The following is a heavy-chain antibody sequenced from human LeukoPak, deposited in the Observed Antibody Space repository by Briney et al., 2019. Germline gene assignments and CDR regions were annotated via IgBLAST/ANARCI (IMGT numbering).Heavy chain of an antibody. CDR1: GYTFTSYG. J-gene: IGHJ4*02. V-gene: IGHV1-24*01. CDR3: ATVAEFGPNWNYDQMYDY. CDR2: FDPEDGET. D-gene: IGHD1-7*01. Sequence: GASVKVSCKASGYTFTSYGISWVRQAPGKGLEWMGGFDPEDGETIYAQKFQGRVTMTEDTSTDTAYMELSSLRSEDTAVYYCATVAEFGPNWNYDQMYDYWGQGTLVTVSS.